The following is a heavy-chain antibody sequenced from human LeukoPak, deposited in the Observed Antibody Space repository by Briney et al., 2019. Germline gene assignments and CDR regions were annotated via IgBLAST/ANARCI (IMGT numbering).Heavy chain of an antibody. D-gene: IGHD2-21*02. J-gene: IGHJ4*02. Sequence: KTGGSLRLSCAASGFTFTKAWMTWVRQAPGKGLEWVGRIRSKTDGGTTDYAAPVKGRFTISSDDSKNTLYLQMNSLQTEDTAVYYCTTGLKVTDDDFWGQGTLVTVSS. CDR3: TTGLKVTDDDF. V-gene: IGHV3-15*01. CDR1: GFTFTKAW. CDR2: IRSKTDGGTT.